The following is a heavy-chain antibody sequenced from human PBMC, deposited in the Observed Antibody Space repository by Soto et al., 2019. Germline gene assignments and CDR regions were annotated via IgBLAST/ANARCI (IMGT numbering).Heavy chain of an antibody. D-gene: IGHD1-1*01. CDR2: IKSETDGGTT. J-gene: IGHJ6*02. V-gene: IGHV3-15*01. CDR1: GFTFNDAW. CDR3: TTVGATINYYYFYYMDV. Sequence: PGGSLRLSCAASGFTFNDAWMSWVRQAPGKGLEWVGRIKSETDGGTTDYAAPVKSRFTISRDDSKNTLYLQMNSLKTEDTAVYYCTTVGATINYYYFYYMDVWGQGTTVTVSS.